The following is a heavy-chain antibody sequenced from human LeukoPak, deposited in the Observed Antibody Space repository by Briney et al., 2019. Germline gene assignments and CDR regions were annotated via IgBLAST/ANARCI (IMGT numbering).Heavy chain of an antibody. CDR2: IYYSGST. J-gene: IGHJ4*02. CDR1: GGSISSSSYY. CDR3: ARDREGGFDY. D-gene: IGHD3-16*01. Sequence: KASETLSLTCTVSGGSISSSSYYWGWIRQPPGKGLEWIGSIYYSGSTYYNPSLKSRVTISVDTSKNQFSLKLSSVTAADTAVYYCARDREGGFDYWGQGTLVTVSS. V-gene: IGHV4-39*07.